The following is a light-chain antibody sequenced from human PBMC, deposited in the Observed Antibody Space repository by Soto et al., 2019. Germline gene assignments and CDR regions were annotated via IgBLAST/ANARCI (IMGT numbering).Light chain of an antibody. CDR1: QRLLHSNGYNY. CDR2: LGA. V-gene: IGKV2-28*01. CDR3: MQPLQSWT. J-gene: IGKJ1*01. Sequence: DIVMTQSPLSLPATPGEPASISCTASQRLLHSNGYNYLDWYLQKPVQSPQLLIYLGANRAPGVPDRFSGSGSGTDFTLKISRVEAEDVGVYYCMQPLQSWTFGQGTKVDIK.